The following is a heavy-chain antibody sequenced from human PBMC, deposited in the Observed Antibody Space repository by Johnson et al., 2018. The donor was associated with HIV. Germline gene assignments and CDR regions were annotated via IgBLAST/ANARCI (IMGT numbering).Heavy chain of an antibody. CDR3: ANVRGAARAFDAFDI. J-gene: IGHJ3*02. Sequence: QVQLVESGGGVVQPGRSLRLSCAASGFTFSSYGMHWVRQAPGKGLEWVAVISYDGSNKYYADSVKGRFTISRDNSKNTLYLQMNSLRAEDTAVYYCANVRGAARAFDAFDIWGQGTMVTVSS. CDR1: GFTFSSYG. CDR2: ISYDGSNK. V-gene: IGHV3-30*18. D-gene: IGHD6-6*01.